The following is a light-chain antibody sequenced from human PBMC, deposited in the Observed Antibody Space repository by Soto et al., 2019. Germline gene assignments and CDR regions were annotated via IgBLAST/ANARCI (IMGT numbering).Light chain of an antibody. CDR3: SQYGSAPGT. CDR2: SAS. CDR1: ESVSSTH. V-gene: IGKV3-20*01. J-gene: IGKJ1*01. Sequence: EIVLTQSPGTLSLSPGERATLSCRASESVSSTHLAWYQQKPGQAPRLLIHSASNRATGVPDRFSGSGSGTDFPLIIRRLEPEDFAVYYCSQYGSAPGTFGQGTKVEIK.